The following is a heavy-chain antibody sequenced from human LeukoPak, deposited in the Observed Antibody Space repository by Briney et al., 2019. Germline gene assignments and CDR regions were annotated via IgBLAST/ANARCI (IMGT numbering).Heavy chain of an antibody. J-gene: IGHJ6*03. CDR2: ISSSSSTI. V-gene: IGHV3-48*01. CDR3: ARLGRWQSYYMDV. D-gene: IGHD5-24*01. Sequence: GASLRLSCAAAGFTFSSYSMNWVRQAPGKGLEWVSYISSSSSTIYYADSVKGRFTISRDNAKNSLYLQMNSLRAEDTAVYYCARLGRWQSYYMDVRGKGTTVTVSS. CDR1: GFTFSSYS.